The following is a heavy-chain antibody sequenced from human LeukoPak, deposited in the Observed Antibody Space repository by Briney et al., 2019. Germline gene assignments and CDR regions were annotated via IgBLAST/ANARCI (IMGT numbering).Heavy chain of an antibody. V-gene: IGHV3-30*02. J-gene: IGHJ4*02. CDR3: AKDRLTTVVMGYLDY. D-gene: IGHD4-23*01. Sequence: GGSLRLSCAASGFTFSSYWMSWVRQAPGKGLEWVAFIRSDGSNKYYADSVKGRLTISRNNSKNTVYLQMNNLRTEDTAEYYCAKDRLTTVVMGYLDYWGQGTLVTVSS. CDR2: IRSDGSNK. CDR1: GFTFSSYW.